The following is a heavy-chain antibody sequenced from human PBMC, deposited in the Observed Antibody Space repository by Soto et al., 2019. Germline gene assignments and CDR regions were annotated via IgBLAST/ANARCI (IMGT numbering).Heavy chain of an antibody. CDR1: GYSFTSYW. D-gene: IGHD3-22*01. CDR3: VRPDSNGYYAY. J-gene: IGHJ4*02. Sequence: GESLKISCQGSGYSFTSYWVAWVRQMAGKGLEWMWIVNPGDSDTRYSPSFQGQVTFSADKSITTAYLHWSSLKASDTAMYYCVRPDSNGYYAYWGQGTLVPVSS. CDR2: VNPGDSDT. V-gene: IGHV5-51*01.